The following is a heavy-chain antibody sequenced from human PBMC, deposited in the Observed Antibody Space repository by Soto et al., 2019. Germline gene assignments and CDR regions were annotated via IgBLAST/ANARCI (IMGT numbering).Heavy chain of an antibody. Sequence: SETLSLTCTIAGGSISSPSHYWGWVRQPPGKGLEWIGSIFYTGRTYYTPSLKSRVSISVDTSKNQFSLNLSSVTAADTAVYFCAGQTFTIAAASFGRSNWFDPWGPGTLVTVSS. D-gene: IGHD6-25*01. CDR2: IFYTGRT. CDR3: AGQTFTIAAASFGRSNWFDP. J-gene: IGHJ5*02. CDR1: GGSISSPSHY. V-gene: IGHV4-39*01.